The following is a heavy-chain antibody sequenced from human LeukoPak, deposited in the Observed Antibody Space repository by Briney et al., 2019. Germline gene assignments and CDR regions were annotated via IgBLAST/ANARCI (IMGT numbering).Heavy chain of an antibody. D-gene: IGHD6-19*01. Sequence: SVKVSCKASGGTFSSYAISWVRQAPGQGLEWMGRIIPILGIANYARKFQGRVTITADKSTSTAYMELSSLRSEDTAVYYCARVGPAGTPDYWGQGTLVTVSS. CDR1: GGTFSSYA. J-gene: IGHJ4*02. CDR3: ARVGPAGTPDY. V-gene: IGHV1-69*04. CDR2: IIPILGIA.